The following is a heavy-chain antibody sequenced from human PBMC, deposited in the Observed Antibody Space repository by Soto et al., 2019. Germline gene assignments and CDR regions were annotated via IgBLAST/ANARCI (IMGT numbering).Heavy chain of an antibody. CDR3: ARTVEAPRASFDY. CDR2: IYYSGST. Sequence: QVQLQESGPGLVKPSQTLSLTCTVSGGSISSGGYYWSWIRQHPGKGLEWIGYIYYSGSTYYNPSLESRVTIAVDTSKNQVSLKLSSVTAADTAVYYCARTVEAPRASFDYWGQGTLVTVSS. V-gene: IGHV4-31*03. CDR1: GGSISSGGYY. J-gene: IGHJ4*02. D-gene: IGHD2-21*01.